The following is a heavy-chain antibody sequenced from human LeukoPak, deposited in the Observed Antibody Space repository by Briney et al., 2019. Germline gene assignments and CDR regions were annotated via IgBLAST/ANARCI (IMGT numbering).Heavy chain of an antibody. D-gene: IGHD2-2*01. CDR2: IWYDGSNK. J-gene: IGHJ4*02. V-gene: IGHV3-33*01. CDR1: GFTFSSYG. CDR3: AREELVVVPAALDY. Sequence: GGSLRLSCAASGFTFSSYGMHWVRQAPGKGLEWVAVIWYDGSNKYYADSVKGRFTISRDNSKNALYLQMNSLRAEDTAVYYRAREELVVVPAALDYWGQGTLVTVSS.